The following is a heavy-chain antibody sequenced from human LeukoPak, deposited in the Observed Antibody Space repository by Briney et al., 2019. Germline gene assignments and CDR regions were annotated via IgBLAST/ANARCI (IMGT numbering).Heavy chain of an antibody. D-gene: IGHD1-26*01. CDR2: INPSVGST. V-gene: IGHV1-46*01. CDR1: GYTFTTYY. Sequence: ASVKVSCKASGYTFTTYYVHWVRQAPGQGLGWMGVINPSVGSTSYAQKFQGRVTMTRDTSTSTVYMEMSSLRSEDTAVYYCARDHSGSQHWFDPWGQGTLVTVSS. J-gene: IGHJ5*02. CDR3: ARDHSGSQHWFDP.